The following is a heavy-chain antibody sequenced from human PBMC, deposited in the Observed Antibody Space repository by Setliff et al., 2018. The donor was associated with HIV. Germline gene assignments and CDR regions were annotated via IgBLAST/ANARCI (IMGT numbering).Heavy chain of an antibody. J-gene: IGHJ4*02. CDR2: LYYSGTT. D-gene: IGHD3-10*01. V-gene: IGHV4-39*01. Sequence: PSETLSLTCTVSGGSISSSSYYWGWIRQPPGKGLEWIGSLYYSGTTYYNPSLKSRLTISVDTSKNQFSLKLSSVTAADTAVYYCARGGARDVLLGFGLYYYDSWGQGTLVTVSS. CDR3: ARGGARDVLLGFGLYYYDS. CDR1: GGSISSSSYY.